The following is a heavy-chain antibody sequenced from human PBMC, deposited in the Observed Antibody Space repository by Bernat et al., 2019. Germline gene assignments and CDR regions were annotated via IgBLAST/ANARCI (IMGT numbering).Heavy chain of an antibody. CDR1: GSSLSGYG. Sequence: EVQLVESGGGLMQPGGSLRLACAASGSSLSGYGMNWVRQAPGKGLEWVSYISSNSITIYYADSVQGLFTISRDNAKNSLYLQMNSLRAEDTAVYFCVRRSDYFDYWGQGTLVTVSS. V-gene: IGHV3-48*01. J-gene: IGHJ4*02. CDR2: ISSNSITI. CDR3: VRRSDYFDY.